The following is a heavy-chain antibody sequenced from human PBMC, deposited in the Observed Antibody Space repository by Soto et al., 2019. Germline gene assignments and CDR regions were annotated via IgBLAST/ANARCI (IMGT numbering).Heavy chain of an antibody. CDR3: AKSGDYVPDY. CDR2: ISYDGSNK. V-gene: IGHV3-30*18. Sequence: QVQLMESGGGVVQPGRSLRLSCAASGFTFSSYGMHWVRQAPGKGLEWVAVISYDGSNKYYADSVKGRFTISRDNSKNTLYLQMNSLRAEDTAVYYCAKSGDYVPDYWGQGTLVTVSS. D-gene: IGHD4-17*01. J-gene: IGHJ4*02. CDR1: GFTFSSYG.